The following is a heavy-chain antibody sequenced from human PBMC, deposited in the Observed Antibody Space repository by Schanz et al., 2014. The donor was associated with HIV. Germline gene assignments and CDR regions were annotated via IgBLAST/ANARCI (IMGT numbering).Heavy chain of an antibody. J-gene: IGHJ4*02. CDR3: AKDIEVVVAAXXFDY. CDR2: IWNDGSNK. V-gene: IGHV3-33*06. D-gene: IGHD2-15*01. CDR1: GFTFSSYG. Sequence: QVQLVESGGGVVQPGRSLRLSCAASGFTFSSYGMHWVRQAPGKGLEWVAVIWNDGSNKYYADSVKGRFTISRDNSKNTLYLQMNSLRAEDTAVYYCAKDIEVVVAAXXFDYWGQGTLVTVSS.